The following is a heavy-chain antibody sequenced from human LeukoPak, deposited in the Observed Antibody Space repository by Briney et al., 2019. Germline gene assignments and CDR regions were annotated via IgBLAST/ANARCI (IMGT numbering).Heavy chain of an antibody. CDR2: IYYSGST. CDR1: GGSISSGGYY. J-gene: IGHJ5*02. V-gene: IGHV4-31*03. CDR3: ARTYYDFWSGYYSSWFDP. Sequence: PSETLSLTCTVSGGSISSGGYYWRWIRQHLGKGLEWIGYIYYSGSTYYNPSLKSRVTISVDTSKNQFSLKLSSVTAADTAVYYCARTYYDFWSGYYSSWFDPWGQGTLVTVSS. D-gene: IGHD3-3*01.